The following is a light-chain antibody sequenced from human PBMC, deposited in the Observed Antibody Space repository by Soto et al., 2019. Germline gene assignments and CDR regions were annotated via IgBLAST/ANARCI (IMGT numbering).Light chain of an antibody. J-gene: IGKJ5*01. CDR3: QQRSNWPIT. V-gene: IGKV3-11*01. CDR2: ADS. Sequence: EIVLTQSPATLSLSPGETATLSCRASQSVSGYIGWYQQKPGQAPRLLIYADSNRATGIPARFSGSGSGTDFTLTISSLEPEDFALYYCQQRSNWPITFGQGTRLEIK. CDR1: QSVSGY.